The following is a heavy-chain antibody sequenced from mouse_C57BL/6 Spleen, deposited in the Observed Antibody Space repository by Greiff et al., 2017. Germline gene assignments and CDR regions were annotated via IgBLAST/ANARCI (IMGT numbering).Heavy chain of an antibody. V-gene: IGHV1-82*01. CDR3: ARYDYDGWYFDV. J-gene: IGHJ1*03. D-gene: IGHD2-4*01. Sequence: QVQLQQSGPELVKPGASVKISCKASGYAFSSSWMNWVKQRPGKGLEWIGRIYPGDGNTYYNGKFKGKATLTADKSSSTAYMQLSSLTSEDSAVYFCARYDYDGWYFDVWGTGTTVTVSS. CDR2: IYPGDGNT. CDR1: GYAFSSSW.